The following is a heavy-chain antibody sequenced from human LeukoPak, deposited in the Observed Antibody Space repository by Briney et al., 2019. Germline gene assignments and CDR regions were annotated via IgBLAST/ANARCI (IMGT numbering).Heavy chain of an antibody. Sequence: SETLSLTCYVSGGSITNNYRTWIRQPPGEGLEWIGYIHVSGDTKYNPSLESRVTISLDTSTHQFFLKVTSVTAADTAIYYCARQYYDDSGCDFWGQGAPVTVSS. D-gene: IGHD3-22*01. CDR1: GGSITNNY. CDR2: IHVSGDT. J-gene: IGHJ1*01. CDR3: ARQYYDDSGCDF. V-gene: IGHV4-59*08.